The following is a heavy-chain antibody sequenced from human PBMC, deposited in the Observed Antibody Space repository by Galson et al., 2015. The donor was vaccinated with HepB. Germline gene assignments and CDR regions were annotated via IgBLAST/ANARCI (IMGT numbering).Heavy chain of an antibody. CDR2: ISYDGSSK. CDR1: GFTFSTYG. CDR3: AKAPGYCSSTTCYDY. D-gene: IGHD2-2*03. J-gene: IGHJ4*02. V-gene: IGHV3-30*18. Sequence: SLRLSCAASGFTFSTYGMHWVRQAPGKGLEWVAIISYDGSSKYYADSVKGRFTIYRDNSKNTLYLQMISLKPEDTAVYYCAKAPGYCSSTTCYDYWGQGTLVTVSS.